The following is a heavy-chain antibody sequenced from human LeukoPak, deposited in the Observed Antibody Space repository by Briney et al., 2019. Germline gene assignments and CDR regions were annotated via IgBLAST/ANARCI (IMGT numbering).Heavy chain of an antibody. CDR1: GYTFTSYY. V-gene: IGHV1-46*01. CDR3: ARAHQSYYDSSGYYSGVDY. J-gene: IGHJ4*02. CDR2: INPSGGST. Sequence: ASVKVSCKASGYTFTSYYMHWVRQAPGQGLEWMGIINPSGGSTSYAQKFQGRVTMTRDTSTSTVYMELSSLRSEDTAVYYCARAHQSYYDSSGYYSGVDYWGQGTLVTVYS. D-gene: IGHD3-22*01.